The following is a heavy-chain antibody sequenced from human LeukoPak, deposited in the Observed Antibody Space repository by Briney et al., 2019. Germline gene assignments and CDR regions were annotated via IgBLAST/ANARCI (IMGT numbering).Heavy chain of an antibody. J-gene: IGHJ4*02. CDR2: INHGGST. CDR3: ARGVYYYGIDY. V-gene: IGHV4-34*01. D-gene: IGHD3-10*01. CDR1: GGSFSGYY. Sequence: SKTLSLTCAVYGGSFSGYYWSWIRQPPGKGLEWIGEINHGGSTNYNPSLKSRVTISVDTSKNQFSLKLSSVTAADTAVYYCARGVYYYGIDYWGQGTLVTVSS.